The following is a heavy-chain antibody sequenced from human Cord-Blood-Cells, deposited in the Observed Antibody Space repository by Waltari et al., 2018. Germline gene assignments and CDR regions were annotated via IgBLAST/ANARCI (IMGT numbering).Heavy chain of an antibody. V-gene: IGHV4-39*01. D-gene: IGHD3-10*01. CDR2: IYYSGST. Sequence: QLQLQESGPGLVKPSETLSLTCTVSGGSISSSSYYWGWIRQPPGKGLGWIGSIYYSGSTYSNPSLKSRLTISVDTSKTQFSLKLSSVPAADTAVYYCARQSPNDYYGSGSYFDYWGQGTLVTVSS. J-gene: IGHJ4*02. CDR1: GGSISSSSYY. CDR3: ARQSPNDYYGSGSYFDY.